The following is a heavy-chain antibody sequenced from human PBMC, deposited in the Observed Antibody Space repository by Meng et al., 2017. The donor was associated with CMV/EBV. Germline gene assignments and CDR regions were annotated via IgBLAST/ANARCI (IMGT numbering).Heavy chain of an antibody. J-gene: IGHJ6*02. V-gene: IGHV3-30*02. CDR3: ANARGRIGRSNV. D-gene: IGHD3-10*01. CDR2: IRYDGSKK. CDR1: GFTFSSYG. Sequence: GESLKISCAASGFTFSSYGMHWVRQAPGKGLEWVAFIRYDGSKKYYADSVKGRFTISRDNSKNTLYLQMNSLRAEDTAVYYCANARGRIGRSNVWGQGTTVTVSS.